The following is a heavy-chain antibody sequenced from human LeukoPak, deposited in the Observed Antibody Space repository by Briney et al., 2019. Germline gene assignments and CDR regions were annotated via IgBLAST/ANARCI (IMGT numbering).Heavy chain of an antibody. CDR2: IRYDGSNK. Sequence: GGSLRLSCAASGFTFSSYGMHWVRQAPGKGLEWVAFIRYDGSNKYYADSVKGRFTISRDNSKNTLYLQMNSLRAEDTAVYYCAKDRLYGSGSYRRYFDYWGQGTLVTVSS. CDR1: GFTFSSYG. CDR3: AKDRLYGSGSYRRYFDY. V-gene: IGHV3-30*02. D-gene: IGHD3-10*01. J-gene: IGHJ4*02.